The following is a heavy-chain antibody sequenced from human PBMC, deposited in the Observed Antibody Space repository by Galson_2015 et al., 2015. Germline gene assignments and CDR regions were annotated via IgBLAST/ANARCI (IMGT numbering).Heavy chain of an antibody. V-gene: IGHV3-9*01. CDR1: GFTFPDYA. Sequence: SLRLSCAASGFTFPDYAMHWVRQAPVKGLEWVSGISWNGGSLGYADSVKGRFSISRDNAKNSLYLQMNSLRPEDTAFYYCARNCIEGTNWDEDFPGYWGQGTLVTVSS. J-gene: IGHJ4*02. CDR2: ISWNGGSL. CDR3: ARNCIEGTNWDEDFPGY. D-gene: IGHD1-1*01.